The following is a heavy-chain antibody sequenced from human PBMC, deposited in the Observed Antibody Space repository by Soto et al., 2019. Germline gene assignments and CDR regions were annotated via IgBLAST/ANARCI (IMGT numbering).Heavy chain of an antibody. CDR1: GTSVSYYY. D-gene: IGHD1-1*01. CDR3: ARHRGTDAFVSRQWNGWCER. J-gene: IGHJ4*02. CDR2: VYDSGST. V-gene: IGHV4-59*02. Sequence: SETLSLTCTVSGTSVSYYYWSWIRQPPGKGLEWIGHVYDSGSTNYSPSLKSRVSMSLDTSTNQVSLNLSSVTPADTAIYYCARHRGTDAFVSRQWNGWCERWRQRTRVTVSS.